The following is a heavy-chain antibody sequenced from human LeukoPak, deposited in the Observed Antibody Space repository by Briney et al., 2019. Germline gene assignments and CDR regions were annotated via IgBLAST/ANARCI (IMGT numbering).Heavy chain of an antibody. Sequence: PGGSLRLSCAASGFTFSDYDMHWVRQATGKGLEWVSAIGTAGDTYYTGSVKGRFTISRENAKNSLYLQMNSLRAGDTAVHYCARVAKERVGGVYYFDYWDQGTLVTVSS. CDR1: GFTFSDYD. CDR3: ARVAKERVGGVYYFDY. V-gene: IGHV3-13*01. CDR2: IGTAGDT. J-gene: IGHJ4*02. D-gene: IGHD1-1*01.